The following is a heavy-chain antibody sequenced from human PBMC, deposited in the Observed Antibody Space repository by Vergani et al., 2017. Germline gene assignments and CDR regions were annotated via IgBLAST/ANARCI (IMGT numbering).Heavy chain of an antibody. CDR1: GGTFTGYS. D-gene: IGHD2-15*01. V-gene: IGHV1-69*13. Sequence: QVQLVQSGAEVKKPGSSVKVSCKTSGGTFTGYSINWVRQAPGQGLEWMGRIIPFFSTSNYAQKFQGRVTITADESTSTVFMGLNSLRSEDTAIYYCTPSGEPSGVSLGWFDPWGQGPLVTVPS. CDR3: TPSGEPSGVSLGWFDP. J-gene: IGHJ5*02. CDR2: IIPFFSTS.